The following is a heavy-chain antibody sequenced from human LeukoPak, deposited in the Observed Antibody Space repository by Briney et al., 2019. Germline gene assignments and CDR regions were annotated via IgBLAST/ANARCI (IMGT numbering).Heavy chain of an antibody. CDR2: ISYDGSNE. CDR1: GFTFSGYA. CDR3: ARVGYYASGPFSYFDY. V-gene: IGHV3-30-3*01. J-gene: IGHJ4*02. D-gene: IGHD3-10*01. Sequence: GGSLRLSCAASGFTFSGYAMHSVRQAPGKGLEWVAVISYDGSNEYSADSVKGRFTISRDNSKNTLYLQMNSLSVEDTAVYYCARVGYYASGPFSYFDYWGQGTLVTVSS.